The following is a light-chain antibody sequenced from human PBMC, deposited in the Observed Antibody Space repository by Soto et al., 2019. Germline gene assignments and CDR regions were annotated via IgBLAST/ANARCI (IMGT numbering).Light chain of an antibody. Sequence: EIVLTQSPGTLSLSPGERATLSCRASQSVSSSYLAWYQQKPGQAPRLLIYGASSRATGIPDRFSGSGSGTDFTLAISRLETEDSAVYYCHQYDSSPLTFGGGTKVEIK. V-gene: IGKV3-20*01. CDR3: HQYDSSPLT. CDR2: GAS. J-gene: IGKJ4*01. CDR1: QSVSSSY.